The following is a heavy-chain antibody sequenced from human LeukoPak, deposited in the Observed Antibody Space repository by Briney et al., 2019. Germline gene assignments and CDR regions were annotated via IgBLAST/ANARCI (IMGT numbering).Heavy chain of an antibody. CDR3: AKHRFESGGYHSTD. Sequence: GRSLRLSCAASGFTFSSYAKSWVRQAPGKGLAWVSTISGGSGSTYCADSVKGRFTISRDNSKNTLYLQMNSLRDEDTAVYYCAKHRFESGGYHSTDWGQGTLVTVSS. V-gene: IGHV3-23*01. D-gene: IGHD3-22*01. J-gene: IGHJ4*02. CDR2: ISGGSGST. CDR1: GFTFSSYA.